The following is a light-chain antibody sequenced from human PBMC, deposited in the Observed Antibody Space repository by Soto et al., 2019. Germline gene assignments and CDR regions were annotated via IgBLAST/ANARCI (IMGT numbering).Light chain of an antibody. Sequence: EVVLTQSPGTLSLSPGESASLSCRASQSVTNNYLAWYQQRPGQAPRLLIFGSYDRATGIPDRFSGSGSGTDFTLTISRLEPEDFAVYYCHQYGSSYPYTFGQGTKLEIK. CDR3: HQYGSSYPYT. J-gene: IGKJ2*01. V-gene: IGKV3-20*01. CDR1: QSVTNNY. CDR2: GSY.